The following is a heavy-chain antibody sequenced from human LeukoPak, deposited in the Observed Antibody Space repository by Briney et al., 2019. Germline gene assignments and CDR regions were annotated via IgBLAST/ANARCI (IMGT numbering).Heavy chain of an antibody. CDR2: ISMNVQTT. V-gene: IGHV3-64D*06. CDR3: VREGLERRTNFDY. J-gene: IGHJ4*02. D-gene: IGHD1-1*01. CDR1: GFTFTSHV. Sequence: PGGSLRLSCSASGFTFTSHVMHWVRQAPGKGLQYVPGISMNVQTTYYAGSVKGRFTISRDSSKNTVYLQMNSLTAEDTAVYYCVREGLERRTNFDYWGQGTLVSVSS.